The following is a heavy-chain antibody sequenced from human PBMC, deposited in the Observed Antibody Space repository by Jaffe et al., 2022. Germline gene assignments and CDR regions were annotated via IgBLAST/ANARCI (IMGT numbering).Heavy chain of an antibody. D-gene: IGHD5-12*01. Sequence: QVQLQESGPGLVKPSQTLSLTCTVSGGSISSGSYYWSWIRQPAGKGLEWIGRIYTSGSTNYNPSLKSRVTISVDTSKNQFSLKLSSVTAADTAVYYCARDGGQRWLQSRVYYFDYWGQGTLVTVSS. CDR2: IYTSGST. V-gene: IGHV4-61*02. CDR1: GGSISSGSYY. CDR3: ARDGGQRWLQSRVYYFDY. J-gene: IGHJ4*02.